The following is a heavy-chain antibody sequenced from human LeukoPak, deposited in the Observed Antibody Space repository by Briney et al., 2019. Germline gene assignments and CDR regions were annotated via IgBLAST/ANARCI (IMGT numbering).Heavy chain of an antibody. CDR3: ARELRFLEWAPRPSPYPWFDP. CDR2: INPNSGGT. V-gene: IGHV1-2*02. D-gene: IGHD3-3*01. J-gene: IGHJ5*02. CDR1: GYTFTGYY. Sequence: ASVKVSCKASGYTFTGYYMHWVRQAPGQGLEWMGWINPNSGGTNYAQKFQGRVTMTRDTSISTAYMELSRLRSDDTAVYYCARELRFLEWAPRPSPYPWFDPWGQGTLVTVSS.